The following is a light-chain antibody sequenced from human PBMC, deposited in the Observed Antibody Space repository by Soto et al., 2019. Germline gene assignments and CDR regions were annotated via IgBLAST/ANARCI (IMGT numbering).Light chain of an antibody. CDR3: QQYVSIPLT. CDR1: QSVGTY. J-gene: IGKJ4*01. V-gene: IGKV3-20*01. CDR2: GAS. Sequence: EIVLTQSPGTLSLSPGERATLSFRASQSVGTYLAWYQQKPGLAPSLLIYGASSRATGIPDRFSGSGSGTDFTLTISRLEPEDFAVYHCQQYVSIPLTFGGGTKVDIK.